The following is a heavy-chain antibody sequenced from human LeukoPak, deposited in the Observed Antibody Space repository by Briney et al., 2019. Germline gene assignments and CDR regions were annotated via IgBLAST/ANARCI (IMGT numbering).Heavy chain of an antibody. Sequence: GGSLRLSCEASGFIFSNYWMSWVRQAPGKGLEWVANTKYDGSETYYVDSVKGRFTISRDNSRGTLSLQMNSLKVEDTALYYCVRDPSARFYFDYWGQGTLVTVSS. V-gene: IGHV3-7*01. CDR3: VRDPSARFYFDY. D-gene: IGHD6-6*01. CDR2: TKYDGSET. CDR1: GFIFSNYW. J-gene: IGHJ4*02.